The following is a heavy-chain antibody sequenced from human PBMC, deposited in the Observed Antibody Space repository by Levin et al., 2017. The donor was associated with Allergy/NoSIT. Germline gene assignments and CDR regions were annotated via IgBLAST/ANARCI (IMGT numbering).Heavy chain of an antibody. CDR2: IYKSDNI. V-gene: IGHV4-4*07. Sequence: SETLSLTCSVSGDYINNYYWSWIRQSAGKGLEWIGRIYKSDNINYNPSLNSRVTMSVDTPKNQISLNLNSVTVADTAVYFCARTVGFGWFDCWGQGILVTVSS. CDR3: ARTVGFGWFDC. J-gene: IGHJ5*01. CDR1: GDYINNYY. D-gene: IGHD1-26*01.